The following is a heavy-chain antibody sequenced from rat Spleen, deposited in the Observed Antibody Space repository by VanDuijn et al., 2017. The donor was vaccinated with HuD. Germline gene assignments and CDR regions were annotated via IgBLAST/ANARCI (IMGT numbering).Heavy chain of an antibody. CDR1: GFTFSSFP. CDR3: TREGQLYLPDY. D-gene: IGHD1-2*01. Sequence: EVQLVESGGGLVQPGRSMKLSCAASGFTFSSFPMAWVRQAPTKGLEWVATISTSGGSTYYRDSVKGRFTISRDNAKSTLYLQMNSLRSEDTATYYCTREGQLYLPDYWGQGVMVTVSS. J-gene: IGHJ2*01. V-gene: IGHV5-46*01. CDR2: ISTSGGST.